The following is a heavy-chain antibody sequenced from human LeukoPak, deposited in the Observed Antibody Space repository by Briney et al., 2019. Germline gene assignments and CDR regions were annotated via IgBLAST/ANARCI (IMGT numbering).Heavy chain of an antibody. J-gene: IGHJ5*02. V-gene: IGHV1-2*02. CDR2: INPNSGGT. Sequence: ASVQVSCKASGYTFTGYYMHWVRQAPGPGLEWMGWINPNSGGTNYAQKFQGRVTMTRDTSISTAYMEPSRLRSDDTAVYYCARGDGDYVRGNWFDPWGQGTLVTVSS. D-gene: IGHD4-17*01. CDR3: ARGDGDYVRGNWFDP. CDR1: GYTFTGYY.